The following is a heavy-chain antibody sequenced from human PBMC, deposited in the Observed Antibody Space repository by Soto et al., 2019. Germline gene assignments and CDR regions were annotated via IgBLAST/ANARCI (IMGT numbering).Heavy chain of an antibody. Sequence: QVQLVQSGAEVKKPGSSVKVSCKASRDTFSSYAMSWVRQAPGQGLEWMGGIIPIFGTTNYAQKFQGRVTITADESTGTASMELSSLRSEDTAVYYCARFAECSGYFDYWGQGTLVTVSS. D-gene: IGHD3-10*01. CDR3: ARFAECSGYFDY. V-gene: IGHV1-69*01. J-gene: IGHJ4*02. CDR2: IIPIFGTT. CDR1: RDTFSSYA.